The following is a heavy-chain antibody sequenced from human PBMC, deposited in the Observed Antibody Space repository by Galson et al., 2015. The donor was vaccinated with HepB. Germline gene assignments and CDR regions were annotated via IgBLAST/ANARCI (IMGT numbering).Heavy chain of an antibody. J-gene: IGHJ2*01. CDR3: ARVFFGSGNSPAYWYFDL. D-gene: IGHD3-10*01. Sequence: SLRLSCAASGFTLSTYTMNWVHQAPGKGLESVSYISSTGTTIYYADSVKGRFIVSRDNAQNSLDLQMNSLRDEDTAVYYCARVFFGSGNSPAYWYFDLWGRGTLVTVSS. V-gene: IGHV3-48*02. CDR1: GFTLSTYT. CDR2: ISSTGTTI.